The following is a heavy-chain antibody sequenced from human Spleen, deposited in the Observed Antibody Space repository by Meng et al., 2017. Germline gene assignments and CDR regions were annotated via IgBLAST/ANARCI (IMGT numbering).Heavy chain of an antibody. Sequence: SETLSLTCTVSGGSISNYYWSWIRQPPGKVLEWIGYIYYSGSTNYNPSLKSRVTISVDTSKNQFSLKLSSVTAADTGVYYCARYYYDSSGRTEYAFNIWAKGPM. J-gene: IGHJ3*02. CDR1: GGSISNYY. V-gene: IGHV4-59*01. CDR2: IYYSGST. CDR3: ARYYYDSSGRTEYAFNI. D-gene: IGHD3-22*01.